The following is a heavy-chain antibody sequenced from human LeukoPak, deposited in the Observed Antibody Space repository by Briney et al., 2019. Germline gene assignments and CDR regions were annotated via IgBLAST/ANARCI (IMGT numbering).Heavy chain of an antibody. CDR1: GFTFSSYS. V-gene: IGHV3-21*01. CDR2: ISSSSSYI. Sequence: GGSLRLSCAASGFTFSSYSMNWVRQAPGKGLEWVSSISSSSSYIYYADSVKGRFTISRDNAKSSLYLQMNSLRAEDTAVYYCARDPLAAAGSYAFDIWGQGTMVTVSS. CDR3: ARDPLAAAGSYAFDI. J-gene: IGHJ3*02. D-gene: IGHD6-13*01.